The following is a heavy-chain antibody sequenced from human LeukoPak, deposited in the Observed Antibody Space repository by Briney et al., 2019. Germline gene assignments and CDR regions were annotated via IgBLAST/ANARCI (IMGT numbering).Heavy chain of an antibody. D-gene: IGHD3-22*01. CDR1: GFTVSSNY. CDR3: AKTDSSDYSYFFDY. Sequence: GGSLRLSCAASGFTVSSNYMSWVRQAPGKGLEWVSAISGSGGRTYYADSVKGRFTISRDNSKNTLYLQMNSLRAEDTAVYYCAKTDSSDYSYFFDYWGQGTLVTVSS. CDR2: ISGSGGRT. J-gene: IGHJ4*02. V-gene: IGHV3-23*01.